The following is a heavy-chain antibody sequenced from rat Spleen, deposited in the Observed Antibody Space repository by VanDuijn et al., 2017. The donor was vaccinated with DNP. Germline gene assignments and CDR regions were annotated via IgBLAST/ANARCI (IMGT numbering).Heavy chain of an antibody. J-gene: IGHJ2*01. CDR3: RTGSDY. V-gene: IGHV5-31*01. D-gene: IGHD5-1*01. CDR2: ISNTGGST. CDR1: GFIFSNYW. Sequence: EVQLVESGGGPVQPGRSLKLSCVASGFIFSNYWMTWIRQAPGKGLEWVASISNTGGSTYYPDSVKGRFTISRDNAKSTLYLQMNSLRSEDTATYCCRTGSDYWGQGVMVTVSS.